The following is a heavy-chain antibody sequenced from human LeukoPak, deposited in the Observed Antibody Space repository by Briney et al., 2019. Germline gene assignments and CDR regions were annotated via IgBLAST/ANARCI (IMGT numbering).Heavy chain of an antibody. V-gene: IGHV3-30*02. CDR3: ATTEGVTDKWLDP. CDR1: GFTFTTRG. CDR2: AGNDGRIK. D-gene: IGHD2-8*01. Sequence: GGSLRLSCAASGFTFTTRGMHWVRQAPGKGPQWVAFAGNDGRIKYNENSVEGRFTISRDNSKDTLYLQMNSLRPEDTAVYYCATTEGVTDKWLDPWGQGTQVTVSS. J-gene: IGHJ5*02.